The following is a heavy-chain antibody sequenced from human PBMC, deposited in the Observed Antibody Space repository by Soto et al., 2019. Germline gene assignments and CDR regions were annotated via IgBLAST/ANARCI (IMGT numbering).Heavy chain of an antibody. J-gene: IGHJ4*02. CDR1: GGSISSGGYY. CDR3: ASYQQSYAFDT. D-gene: IGHD2-2*01. CDR2: IFYSGST. Sequence: SETLSLTCTVSGGSISSGGYYWSWIRQHPGKGLEWIGYIFYSGSTYYNPSLKSRVTISVDTSKNQFSLKLSSVTAADTAVYYCASYQQSYAFDTWGQGTLVTVSS. V-gene: IGHV4-31*03.